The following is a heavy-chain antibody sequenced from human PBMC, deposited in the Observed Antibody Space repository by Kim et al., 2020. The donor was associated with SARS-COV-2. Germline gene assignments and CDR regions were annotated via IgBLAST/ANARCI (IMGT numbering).Heavy chain of an antibody. Sequence: GGSLRLSCVASGFTLSGYWMNWVRQAPGKGLVWVSRINSDGRRTNYADAVKGRFTVSRDNAKNTLYLQMNSLRAEDTAVYYCTRGSAGSGYGWWFDPWGQGALVTVSP. J-gene: IGHJ5*02. CDR1: GFTLSGYW. D-gene: IGHD5-12*01. CDR2: INSDGRRT. CDR3: TRGSAGSGYGWWFDP. V-gene: IGHV3-74*01.